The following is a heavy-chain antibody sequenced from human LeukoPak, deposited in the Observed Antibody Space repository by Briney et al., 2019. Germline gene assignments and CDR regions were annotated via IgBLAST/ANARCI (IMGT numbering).Heavy chain of an antibody. J-gene: IGHJ4*02. CDR2: INSDESDT. CDR3: ARDGSLPDY. CDR1: GFTFSRYW. Sequence: QPGGSLRLSCAASGFTFSRYWMDWVRHAPGKGLVWVSRINSDESDTSYADSVKGRFTISRDNAKNTLYLQMNSLRAEDTAVYYCARDGSLPDYWGQGTLVTVSS. V-gene: IGHV3-74*01.